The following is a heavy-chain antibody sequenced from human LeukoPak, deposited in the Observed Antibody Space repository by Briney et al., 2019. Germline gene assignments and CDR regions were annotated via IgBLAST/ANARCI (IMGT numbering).Heavy chain of an antibody. CDR2: IYHSGST. CDR1: GGSISSSNW. J-gene: IGHJ2*01. D-gene: IGHD2-8*01. CDR3: AREGLISEVYEKTWYFDL. Sequence: SETLSLTCAVSGGSISSSNWWSGGRPPPGKGLEWIGEIYHSGSTNYNPSLKRRVTISVDKSKNQFSLKLSCVTAADTAVYYCAREGLISEVYEKTWYFDLWGRGTLVTVSA. V-gene: IGHV4-4*02.